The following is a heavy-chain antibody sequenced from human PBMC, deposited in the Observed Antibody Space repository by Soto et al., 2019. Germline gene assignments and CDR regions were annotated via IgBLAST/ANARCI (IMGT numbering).Heavy chain of an antibody. Sequence: LRLSCAASGFTFSSYSMNWVRQTPGKGLEWVSLISSSSTSSSYIYYADSVKGRFSISRDNAKNTVYLQMNSLTAEDTAVYYCARDGYPARVYNMDVWGQGTTVTVSS. J-gene: IGHJ6*02. CDR2: ISSSSTSSSYI. CDR1: GFTFSSYS. V-gene: IGHV3-21*01. D-gene: IGHD2-2*03. CDR3: ARDGYPARVYNMDV.